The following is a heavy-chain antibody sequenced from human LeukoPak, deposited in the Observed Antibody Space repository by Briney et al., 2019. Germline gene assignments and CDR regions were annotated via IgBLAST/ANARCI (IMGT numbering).Heavy chain of an antibody. CDR3: ARRNAWDSSGYPVLNFDY. CDR2: IYYSGST. Sequence: PSETLSLTCTVSGGSISSSSYYWGWIRQPPGKGLEWIGSIYYSGSTYYNPSLKSRVTISVDTSKNQFSLKLSSVTAADTAVYYCARRNAWDSSGYPVLNFDYWGQGTLVTVSS. CDR1: GGSISSSSYY. J-gene: IGHJ4*02. V-gene: IGHV4-39*01. D-gene: IGHD3-22*01.